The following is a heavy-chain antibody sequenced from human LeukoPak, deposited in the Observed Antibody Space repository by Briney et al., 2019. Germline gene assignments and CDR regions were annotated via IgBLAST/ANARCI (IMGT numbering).Heavy chain of an antibody. D-gene: IGHD1-20*01. V-gene: IGHV4-59*01. CDR1: GGSISSYY. CDR2: IYYSGST. J-gene: IGHJ3*02. CDR3: ARVITGTYDAFDI. Sequence: SETLSLTCTVSGGSISSYYWSWIRQPPGKGLEWIGYIYYSGSTNYNPSLKSRVTIPVDTSKNQFSLKLSSVTAADTAVYYCARVITGTYDAFDIWGQGTMVTVSS.